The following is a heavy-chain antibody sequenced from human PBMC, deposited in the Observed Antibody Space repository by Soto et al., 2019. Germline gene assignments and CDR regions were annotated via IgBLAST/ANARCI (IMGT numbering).Heavy chain of an antibody. Sequence: QVQLVQSGTDVKKPGASVKVSCKASGYTFGKYGISWVRQAPGQWLEWVGWISVYHGNTVHAQKFRGRVNMTTDTETSTAYRELGSPKSDDTAIYYCAKDCSGARCGFDIWGQGPLVTVSA. V-gene: IGHV1-18*01. CDR1: GYTFGKYG. CDR3: AKDCSGARCGFDI. D-gene: IGHD2-15*01. CDR2: ISVYHGNT. J-gene: IGHJ4*02.